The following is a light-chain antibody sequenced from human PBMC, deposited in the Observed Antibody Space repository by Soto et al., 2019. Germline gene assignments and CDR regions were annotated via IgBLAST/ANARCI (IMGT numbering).Light chain of an antibody. Sequence: QSVLTQPPSVSGAPGQTVAISCTGSSSNIGPGFDVHWYQQVPGTAPKLVLYGNTNRPSGVPDRFSGSRSGSSASLAITGLQAEDEADYYCQSYDRSLTASVFGTGTKVTVL. J-gene: IGLJ1*01. CDR3: QSYDRSLTASV. CDR1: SSNIGPGFD. V-gene: IGLV1-40*01. CDR2: GNT.